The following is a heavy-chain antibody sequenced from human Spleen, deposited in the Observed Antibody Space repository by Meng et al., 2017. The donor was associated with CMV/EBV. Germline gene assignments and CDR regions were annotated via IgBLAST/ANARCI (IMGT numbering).Heavy chain of an antibody. Sequence: GESLKISCEASGFTFSSYEMNWVRQAPGKGLEWVSSISTSSSFIYYTDSVRGRFTISRDNAKNSLYLQMNSLRAEDTALYYCARARVGTTIGAIDYWGQGTLVTVSS. J-gene: IGHJ4*02. D-gene: IGHD1-26*01. V-gene: IGHV3-21*01. CDR1: GFTFSSYE. CDR3: ARARVGTTIGAIDY. CDR2: ISTSSSFI.